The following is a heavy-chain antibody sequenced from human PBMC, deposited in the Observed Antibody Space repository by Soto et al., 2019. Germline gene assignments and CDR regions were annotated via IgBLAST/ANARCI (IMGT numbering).Heavy chain of an antibody. CDR3: ARPIAAPAAHYFDY. CDR2: ISAYNGNT. J-gene: IGHJ4*02. CDR1: GYTFPNYG. Sequence: ASVKVSCKASGYTFPNYGISWVRQAPGQGLEWMGWISAYNGNTNYAQKLQGRVTMTTDTSTSTAYMELRSLTSDDTAVYYCARPIAAPAAHYFDYWGRGTLVTVSS. D-gene: IGHD6-13*01. V-gene: IGHV1-18*01.